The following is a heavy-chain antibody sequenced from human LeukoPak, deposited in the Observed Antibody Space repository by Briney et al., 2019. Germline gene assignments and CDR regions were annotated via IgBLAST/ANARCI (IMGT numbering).Heavy chain of an antibody. Sequence: GGSLRLSCAASGFTFSSYWMSWVRQAPGKGLEWVANIKQDGSEKYYVDSVKGRFTISRDNAKNSLYLQMNSLRAEDTAVYYCARDRYSSSPAFGWDWGQGTLVTVSS. CDR1: GFTFSSYW. J-gene: IGHJ4*02. CDR2: IKQDGSEK. D-gene: IGHD6-6*01. CDR3: ARDRYSSSPAFGWD. V-gene: IGHV3-7*01.